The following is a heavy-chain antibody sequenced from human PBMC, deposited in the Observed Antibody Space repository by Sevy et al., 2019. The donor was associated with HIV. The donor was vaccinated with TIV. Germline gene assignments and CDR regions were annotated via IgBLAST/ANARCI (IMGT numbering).Heavy chain of an antibody. CDR2: ISYDGSNK. V-gene: IGHV3-30-3*01. CDR1: GFTFSSYP. Sequence: GGSLRLSCAASGFTFSSYPMHWVRQAPGKGLEWVAVISYDGSNKYYANSVKGRFTISRDNSKNTLYLQMNSLRAEDTAVYYCARDGPGFEYYYDSSGYSGTFDIWGQGTMVTVSS. D-gene: IGHD3-22*01. CDR3: ARDGPGFEYYYDSSGYSGTFDI. J-gene: IGHJ3*02.